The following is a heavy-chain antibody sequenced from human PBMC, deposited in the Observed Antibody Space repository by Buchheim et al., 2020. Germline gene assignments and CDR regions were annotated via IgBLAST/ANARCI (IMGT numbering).Heavy chain of an antibody. V-gene: IGHV4-61*02. CDR3: ARDAYGDYGVDY. Sequence: QVRLQESGPGLVKPSQTLSLTCTVSGVSIASGGWFWSWIRQPAGKGLEWIGRIYADGTAYYDPSLKSRVTLSVDTSPNRLSLKVNSVTAADTAVYYCARDAYGDYGVDYWGQGSL. CDR2: IYADGTA. CDR1: GVSIASGGWF. J-gene: IGHJ4*02. D-gene: IGHD4-17*01.